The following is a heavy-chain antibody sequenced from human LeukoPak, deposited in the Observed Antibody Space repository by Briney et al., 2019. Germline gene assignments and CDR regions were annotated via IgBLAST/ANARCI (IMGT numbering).Heavy chain of an antibody. CDR3: ARRDSSSWYGLDY. CDR2: IIPILGIA. Sequence: ASVKVSCKASGGTFSSYAISWVRQAPGQGLEWMGRIIPILGIANYAQKFQGRVTITADKSTSTAYMELSSLRSEDTAVYYCARRDSSSWYGLDYWGQGTLVTVSS. V-gene: IGHV1-69*04. J-gene: IGHJ4*02. CDR1: GGTFSSYA. D-gene: IGHD6-13*01.